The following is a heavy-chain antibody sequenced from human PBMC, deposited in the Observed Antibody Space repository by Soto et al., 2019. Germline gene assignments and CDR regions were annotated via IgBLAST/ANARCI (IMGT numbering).Heavy chain of an antibody. CDR2: IDPGSGAT. Sequence: HEHLVQSGAEVKRPGAYLKVSCKASTYTFTDYYIHWVRQAPGQGLEWMGWIDPGSGATNYAPNFQGRVTLTSDTSINTASMDLTSLTSDDTAVYYCARGDSGTGGWPCPYFDYWGQGTLVIVSS. V-gene: IGHV1-2*02. CDR3: ARGDSGTGGWPCPYFDY. CDR1: TYTFTDYY. J-gene: IGHJ4*02. D-gene: IGHD2-8*02.